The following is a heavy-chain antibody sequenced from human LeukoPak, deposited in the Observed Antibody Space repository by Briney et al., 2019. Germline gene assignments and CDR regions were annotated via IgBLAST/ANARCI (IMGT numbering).Heavy chain of an antibody. Sequence: ASVKVSCKASEYTFTAYYIHWVRQAPGQGLEWMGRINPNSGGTNYAQKFQGRVTMTRDTSISTAYMELSRLTSDDTAVYYCAREPMVRDFNWFDPWGQGTLVTVSP. V-gene: IGHV1-2*06. J-gene: IGHJ5*02. D-gene: IGHD3-10*01. CDR3: AREPMVRDFNWFDP. CDR1: EYTFTAYY. CDR2: INPNSGGT.